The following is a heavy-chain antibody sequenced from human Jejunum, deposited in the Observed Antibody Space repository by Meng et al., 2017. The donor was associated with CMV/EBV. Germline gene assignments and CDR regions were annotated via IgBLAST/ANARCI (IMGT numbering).Heavy chain of an antibody. CDR1: GFTFSTSW. CDR3: ARAVSGGSLADY. D-gene: IGHD6-19*01. J-gene: IGHJ4*02. V-gene: IGHV3-74*01. Sequence: SGFTFSTSWMHWVHQAPGQGLVWVSRIDGDETTTGYADSVRGRFTISRDNAKNTLYLEMNSLRDDDTGVYYCARAVSGGSLADYWGQGTLVTVSS. CDR2: IDGDETTT.